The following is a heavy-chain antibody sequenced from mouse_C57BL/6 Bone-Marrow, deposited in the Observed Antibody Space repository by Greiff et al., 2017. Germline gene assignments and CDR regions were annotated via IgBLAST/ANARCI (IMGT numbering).Heavy chain of an antibody. J-gene: IGHJ2*01. CDR1: GYAFSSSW. D-gene: IGHD2-4*01. CDR3: ARFYYDYN. CDR2: IYPGDGDT. V-gene: IGHV1-82*01. Sequence: VNVVESGPELVKPGASVKISCKASGYAFSSSWMNWVKQRPGKGLEWIGRIYPGDGDTNYNGKFKGKATLTADKSSSTAYMQLSSLTSEDSAVYFCARFYYDYNWGQGTTLTVSS.